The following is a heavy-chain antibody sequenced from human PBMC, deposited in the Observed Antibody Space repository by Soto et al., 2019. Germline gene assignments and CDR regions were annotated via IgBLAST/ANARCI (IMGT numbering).Heavy chain of an antibody. CDR2: IKQDGSEK. CDR3: ARGGVVVPAASFDP. Sequence: ESGGGLVQPGGSLRLSCAASGFTFSRYWMSWVRQAPGKGLEWVANIKQDGSEKYYVDSVKGRFTISRDNAKNSLYLQMNSLRAEDTAVYYCARGGVVVPAASFDPWGQGTLVTVSS. CDR1: GFTFSRYW. J-gene: IGHJ5*02. D-gene: IGHD2-2*01. V-gene: IGHV3-7*04.